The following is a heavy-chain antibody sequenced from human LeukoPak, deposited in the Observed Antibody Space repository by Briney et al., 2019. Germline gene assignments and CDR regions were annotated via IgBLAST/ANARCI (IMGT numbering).Heavy chain of an antibody. CDR2: IYSGGRT. V-gene: IGHV3-53*01. D-gene: IGHD3-10*01. CDR1: EFTVSSNY. J-gene: IGHJ4*02. Sequence: AGSLRLSCAASEFTVSSNYMTWVRQAPGKGLEWVSLIYSGGRTYYADSVKGRFTISRDNSKNTLYLQMTSLRAEDTAVYYCARWDYYGSGSLDYWGQGTLVTVSS. CDR3: ARWDYYGSGSLDY.